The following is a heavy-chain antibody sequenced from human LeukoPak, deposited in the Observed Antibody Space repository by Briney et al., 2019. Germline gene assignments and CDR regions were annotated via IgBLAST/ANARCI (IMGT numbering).Heavy chain of an antibody. D-gene: IGHD2-21*02. J-gene: IGHJ6*02. Sequence: PGGSLRLSCAASGFTFSNNDMHWVRQATGKGLEWVSAIGTAGDTYYPGSVKGRFTISRENAKNSLYLQMNSLRAGDTAVYYCARGGCGGDCSSPIYYYYGMGVWGQGTTVTVSS. CDR1: GFTFSNND. CDR2: IGTAGDT. CDR3: ARGGCGGDCSSPIYYYYGMGV. V-gene: IGHV3-13*01.